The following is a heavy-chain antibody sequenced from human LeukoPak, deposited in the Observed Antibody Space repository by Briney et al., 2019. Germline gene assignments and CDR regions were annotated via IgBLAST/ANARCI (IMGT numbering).Heavy chain of an antibody. CDR1: GGSISSSSYY. J-gene: IGHJ4*02. V-gene: IGHV4-61*05. CDR2: IYYSGST. CDR3: ARGPPRRQLLGYFDY. D-gene: IGHD2-2*01. Sequence: KPSETLSLTCTVSGGSISSSSYYWGWIRQPPGKGLEWIGYIYYSGSTNYNPSLKSRVTISVDTSKNQFSLKLSSVTAADTAVYYCARGPPRRQLLGYFDYWGQGTLVTVSS.